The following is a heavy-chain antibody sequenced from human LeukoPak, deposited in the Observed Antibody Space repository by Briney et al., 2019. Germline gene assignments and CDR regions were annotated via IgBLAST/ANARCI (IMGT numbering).Heavy chain of an antibody. CDR2: IYYSGST. V-gene: IGHV4-59*01. Sequence: PSETLSLTCTVSGGSISSYYWSWIRQPPGKGLEGLGYIYYSGSTNYNPSLRSRVTISVDTSKNQFSLKLSSVTAADTAVYYCASQMYSSGWYPFDYWGQGTLVIVSS. CDR1: GGSISSYY. CDR3: ASQMYSSGWYPFDY. D-gene: IGHD6-19*01. J-gene: IGHJ4*02.